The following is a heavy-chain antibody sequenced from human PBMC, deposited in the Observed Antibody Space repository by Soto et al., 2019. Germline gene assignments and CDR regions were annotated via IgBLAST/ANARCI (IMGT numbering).Heavy chain of an antibody. Sequence: QVHLVQSGAEVKKPGASVRVSCKASGYSFTGNSMHWVRQAPGQGLEWMGWINPNNGGTNYAQRFRGWVTRTRDTSVSTAYMDLNRLKSDDTAVYYCVIQGSGVVYWGQGTLVTVSS. CDR2: INPNNGGT. V-gene: IGHV1-2*04. CDR1: GYSFTGNS. J-gene: IGHJ4*02. D-gene: IGHD2-15*01. CDR3: VIQGSGVVY.